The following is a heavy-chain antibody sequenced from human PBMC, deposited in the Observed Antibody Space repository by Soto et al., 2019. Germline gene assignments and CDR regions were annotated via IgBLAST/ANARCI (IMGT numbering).Heavy chain of an antibody. J-gene: IGHJ4*02. CDR2: IYSGGST. D-gene: IGHD3-10*01. CDR1: GFTVSSNY. Sequence: EVQLVESGGGLVQPGGSLRLSCAASGFTVSSNYMSWVRQAPGKGLEWVSVIYSGGSTYYADSVKGRFTISRDNSKNTLYLQMNSLRAEDTAVYYCARGSSGIYYNGLFDYWGQGTLVTVSS. CDR3: ARGSSGIYYNGLFDY. V-gene: IGHV3-66*01.